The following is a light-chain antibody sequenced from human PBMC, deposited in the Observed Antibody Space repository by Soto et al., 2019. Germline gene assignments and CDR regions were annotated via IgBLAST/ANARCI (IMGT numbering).Light chain of an antibody. Sequence: EIVLTQSPATLSLSPGERATLSCRASQSVSSYLAWYQQKPGQAPRLLIYDASNRATGSPARFSGSGSGTDFTLTISSLEPEDFAFYYCQQRSNWLFTFGPGTKVDIK. CDR2: DAS. J-gene: IGKJ3*01. V-gene: IGKV3-11*01. CDR1: QSVSSY. CDR3: QQRSNWLFT.